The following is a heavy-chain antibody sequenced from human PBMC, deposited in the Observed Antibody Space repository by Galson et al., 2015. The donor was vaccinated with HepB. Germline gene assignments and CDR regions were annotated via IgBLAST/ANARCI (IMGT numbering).Heavy chain of an antibody. CDR1: GFTFSRNA. D-gene: IGHD5-18*01. V-gene: IGHV3-64D*06. Sequence: SLRLSCAASGFTFSRNAMHWVRQAPGKGLEYVSAISSNGGNTYYADSVKGRFTISRGNSKNTLYLEVSSLKPEDTAVYYCVKGGEYTYGSHFDYWGQGTLVTVSS. CDR2: ISSNGGNT. J-gene: IGHJ4*02. CDR3: VKGGEYTYGSHFDY.